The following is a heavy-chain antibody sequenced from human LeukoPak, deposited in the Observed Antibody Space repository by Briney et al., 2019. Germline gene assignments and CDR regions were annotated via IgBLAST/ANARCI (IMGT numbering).Heavy chain of an antibody. J-gene: IGHJ4*02. CDR2: INHSGST. CDR1: GGSFSGYY. Sequence: SETLSLTCAVYGGSFSGYYWSWIRQPPGKGLEWIGEINHSGSTNYNPSLKSRVTISVDTSKNQFSLKLSSVTAADTAVYYCASSPFVVVTASFDYWGQGTLVTVSS. CDR3: ASSPFVVVTASFDY. V-gene: IGHV4-34*01. D-gene: IGHD2-21*02.